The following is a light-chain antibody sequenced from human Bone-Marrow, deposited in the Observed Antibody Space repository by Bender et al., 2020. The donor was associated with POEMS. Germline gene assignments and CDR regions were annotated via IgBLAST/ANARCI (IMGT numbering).Light chain of an antibody. CDR2: DVN. CDR3: GSYVSSSTPV. V-gene: IGLV2-14*03. CDR1: GSDAGGYHP. Sequence: QSALTQPASVSGSPGQSVTISCTGTGSDAGGYHPVSWYQHHPRQAPKLIIYDVNYRPSGVSYRVRGSKSGNTASLTISALQAEDEARYYCGSYVSSSTPVFGGGTKLTVL. J-gene: IGLJ3*02.